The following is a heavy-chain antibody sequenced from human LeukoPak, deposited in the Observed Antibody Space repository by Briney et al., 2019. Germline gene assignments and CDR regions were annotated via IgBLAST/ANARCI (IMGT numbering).Heavy chain of an antibody. CDR3: ARDGGPGVHALDF. Sequence: GGSPRLSCAASGFTFSRYWMHWVRQAPGKGLVWVSALNTDTTGTFYADSVKGRLTISRDNAKNTLYLQINSLRAEDTAIYYCARDGGPGVHALDFCGHGTMVTVSS. CDR1: GFTFSRYW. J-gene: IGHJ3*01. V-gene: IGHV3-74*01. D-gene: IGHD3-16*01. CDR2: LNTDTTGT.